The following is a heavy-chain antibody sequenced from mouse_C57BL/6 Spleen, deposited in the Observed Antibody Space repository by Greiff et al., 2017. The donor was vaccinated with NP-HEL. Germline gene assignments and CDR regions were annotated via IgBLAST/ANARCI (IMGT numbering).Heavy chain of an antibody. V-gene: IGHV1-53*01. CDR1: GYTFTSYW. D-gene: IGHD2-3*01. CDR2: INPSNGGT. J-gene: IGHJ4*01. Sequence: QVQLQQPGTELVKPGASVKLSCKASGYTFTSYWMHWVKQRPGQGLEWIGNINPSNGGTNYNEKFKSKATLTVDKSSSTAYMQLSSLTSEDSAVYSYARSGLMNSAMGYWGQGTSVTVSS. CDR3: ARSGLMNSAMGY.